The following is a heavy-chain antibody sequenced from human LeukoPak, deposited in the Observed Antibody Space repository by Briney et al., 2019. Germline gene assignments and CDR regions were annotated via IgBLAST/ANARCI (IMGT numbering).Heavy chain of an antibody. CDR1: GYTFTSYG. Sequence: ASVKVSCKASGYTFTSYGISWVRQAPGQGLEWMGWISAYNGNTSYAQKLQGRVTMTTDTSTSTAYMELRSLRSDDTAVYYCARGHYDILTGFLKGYFDYWGQGTLVTVSS. J-gene: IGHJ4*02. D-gene: IGHD3-9*01. V-gene: IGHV1-18*01. CDR2: ISAYNGNT. CDR3: ARGHYDILTGFLKGYFDY.